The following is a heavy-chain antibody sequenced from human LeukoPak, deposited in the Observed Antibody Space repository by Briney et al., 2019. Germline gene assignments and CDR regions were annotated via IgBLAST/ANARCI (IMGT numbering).Heavy chain of an antibody. J-gene: IGHJ4*02. CDR1: GFTFSSYA. CDR2: ISGSGGST. CDR3: AKVGYCSSTSCYREIGY. D-gene: IGHD2-2*02. V-gene: IGHV3-23*01. Sequence: GGSLSLSCAASGFTFSSYAMSWVRQAPGKGLEWVSAISGSGGSTYYADSVKGRFTISRDNSKNTLYLQMNSLRAEDTAVYYCAKVGYCSSTSCYREIGYWGQGTLVTVSS.